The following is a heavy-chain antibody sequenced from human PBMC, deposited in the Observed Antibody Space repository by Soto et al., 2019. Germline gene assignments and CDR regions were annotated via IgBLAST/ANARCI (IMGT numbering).Heavy chain of an antibody. CDR2: IQPSGST. CDR1: GGSSTTYNHF. V-gene: IGHV4-39*01. J-gene: IGHJ4*02. CDR3: ARLGSSGCYQGSYLDY. D-gene: IGHD6-19*01. Sequence: PQLQESGPGLLKPSETLSLTCAVSGGSSTTYNHFWGWIRQSPGKGLEWIANIQPSGSTNYNPSIKSRVSISVETSKNQFSLKMNSVTAADTAVYYCARLGSSGCYQGSYLDYWGQGTLVTVSS.